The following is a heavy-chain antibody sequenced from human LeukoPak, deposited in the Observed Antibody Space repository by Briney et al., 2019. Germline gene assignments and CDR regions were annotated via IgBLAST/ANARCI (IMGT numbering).Heavy chain of an antibody. D-gene: IGHD3-22*01. Sequence: GGSLRLSCTVSGFTVSSNSMSWVRQAPGKGLEWVSFIYSDNTHYSDSVRGRFTISRDNSKNTLYLQMNSLRAEDTAVYYCANAYYYDSSGYFSASYYFDYWGQGTLVTVSS. V-gene: IGHV3-53*01. CDR1: GFTVSSNS. J-gene: IGHJ4*02. CDR3: ANAYYYDSSGYFSASYYFDY. CDR2: IYSDNT.